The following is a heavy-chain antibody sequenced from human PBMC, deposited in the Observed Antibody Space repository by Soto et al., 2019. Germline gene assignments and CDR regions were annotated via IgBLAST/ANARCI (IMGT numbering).Heavy chain of an antibody. CDR2: IWYDGSNK. CDR1: GFTFSSYG. CDR3: ARSLLQWLFYFAY. D-gene: IGHD6-19*01. J-gene: IGHJ4*02. V-gene: IGHV3-33*01. Sequence: PGGSLRLSCAASGFTFSSYGMHWVRQAPGKGLEWVAVIWYDGSNKYYADSVKGRFTISRDNSKNTLYLQMNSLRAEDTAVYYWARSLLQWLFYFAYWGQGTLVPVSS.